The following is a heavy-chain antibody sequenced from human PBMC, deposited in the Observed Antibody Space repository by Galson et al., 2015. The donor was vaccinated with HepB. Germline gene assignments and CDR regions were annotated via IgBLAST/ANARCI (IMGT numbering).Heavy chain of an antibody. CDR3: AREVMIRTLAHKTPDY. CDR2: VNLDGSEM. CDR1: GFTFSGYW. J-gene: IGHJ4*02. V-gene: IGHV3-7*03. D-gene: IGHD3-16*01. Sequence: SLRLSCAASGFTFSGYWMRWVRQVPGKGLEWVADVNLDGSEMYYADSVKGRFTISRDNAERSMSLHMYSLRAEDTAVYYCAREVMIRTLAHKTPDYWGQGTLVTVAS.